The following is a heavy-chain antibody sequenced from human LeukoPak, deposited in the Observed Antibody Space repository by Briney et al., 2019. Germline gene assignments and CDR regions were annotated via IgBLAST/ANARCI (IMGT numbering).Heavy chain of an antibody. Sequence: PSQTLSLTCTVSGGSISSGSYYWSWIRQPAGKGLAWIGHIYTSGSTNYNPSLKSRVTISVDTSKNQFSLKLSSVTAADTAVYYCASEYCSSTSCYVGYWGQGTLVTVSS. CDR2: IYTSGST. CDR3: ASEYCSSTSCYVGY. D-gene: IGHD2-2*01. J-gene: IGHJ4*02. CDR1: GGSISSGSYY. V-gene: IGHV4-61*09.